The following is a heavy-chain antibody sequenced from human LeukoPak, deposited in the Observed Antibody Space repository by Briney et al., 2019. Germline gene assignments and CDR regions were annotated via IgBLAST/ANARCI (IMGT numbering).Heavy chain of an antibody. D-gene: IGHD1-26*01. Sequence: PGVSLRCSCAASGFSFSSYSMNWVRQAPGKGLECVSYISTSSSTIYYADSVRGRFTISRGNAKNSLYLQMNSLRVEDTAEYFCARVSAMGDFDCWGQGTLVTVSS. CDR1: GFSFSSYS. CDR3: ARVSAMGDFDC. CDR2: ISTSSSTI. J-gene: IGHJ4*02. V-gene: IGHV3-48*01.